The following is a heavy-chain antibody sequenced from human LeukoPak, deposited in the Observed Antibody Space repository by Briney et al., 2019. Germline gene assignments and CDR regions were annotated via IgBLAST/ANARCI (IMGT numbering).Heavy chain of an antibody. V-gene: IGHV3-48*01. J-gene: IGHJ4*02. CDR3: AKEYYYDSSGYFDS. Sequence: GGSLRLSCAASGFTFSSYRMNWVRQAPGKGLEWVSYISSSSRTIYYADSVKGRFTISRDNSKNTLYLQMDSLRAEDTAVYYCAKEYYYDSSGYFDSWGQGTLVTVSS. D-gene: IGHD3-22*01. CDR2: ISSSSRTI. CDR1: GFTFSSYR.